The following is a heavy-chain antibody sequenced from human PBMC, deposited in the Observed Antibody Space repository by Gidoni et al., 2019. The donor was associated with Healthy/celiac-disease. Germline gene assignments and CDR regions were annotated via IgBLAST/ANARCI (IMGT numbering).Heavy chain of an antibody. Sequence: EVQLLESGGGLVRPGGSLRLSCAASGFTFSSYAMSWVRQAPGKGLEWVSAISGSGGSTYYADAVKGRFTISRDNSKNTLYLQMNSLRAEDTAVYYCAKDVRGKVRGANYWGQGTLVTVSS. D-gene: IGHD3-10*01. CDR1: GFTFSSYA. V-gene: IGHV3-23*01. CDR3: AKDVRGKVRGANY. J-gene: IGHJ4*02. CDR2: ISGSGGST.